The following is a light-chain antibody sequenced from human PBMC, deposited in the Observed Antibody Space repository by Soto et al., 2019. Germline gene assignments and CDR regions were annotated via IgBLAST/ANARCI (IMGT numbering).Light chain of an antibody. V-gene: IGKV1-17*01. J-gene: IGKJ5*01. Sequence: DIQMTQSPSSLSASVGDRVTITCRASQAIGHDFAWYQQKPGKAPKRLIYAASSLQSGVPSRFSRSGSGTDFTLTISSLLPEDSATYFCLQHTAYPITFGQGTRLEIK. CDR1: QAIGHD. CDR2: AAS. CDR3: LQHTAYPIT.